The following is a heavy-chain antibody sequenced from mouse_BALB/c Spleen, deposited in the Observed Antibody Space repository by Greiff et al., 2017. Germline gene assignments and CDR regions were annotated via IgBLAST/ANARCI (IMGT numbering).Heavy chain of an antibody. D-gene: IGHD2-4*01. J-gene: IGHJ3*01. CDR1: GFTFSSFG. Sequence: EVMLVESGGGLVQPGGSRKLSCAASGFTFSSFGMHWVRQAPEKGLEWVAYISSGSSTIYYAATVKGRFTISRDNPKNTLFLQMTSLRSEDTAMYYCARSTMITAWFAYWGQGTLVTVSA. CDR3: ARSTMITAWFAY. V-gene: IGHV5-17*02. CDR2: ISSGSSTI.